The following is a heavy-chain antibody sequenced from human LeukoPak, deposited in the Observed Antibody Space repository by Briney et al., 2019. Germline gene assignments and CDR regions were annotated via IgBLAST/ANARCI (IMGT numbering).Heavy chain of an antibody. V-gene: IGHV4-39*02. CDR3: ARLKASSGWTPFDY. CDR1: GGSVSSTISH. Sequence: SETLSLTCIVFGGSVSSTISHWGWVRQPPGKGLEWIGSIYYTGITYYNPSLKSRVTISVDTSKNHFSLRLSSVTAADTAVYYCARLKASSGWTPFDYWGQGTLVTVSS. D-gene: IGHD6-19*01. CDR2: IYYTGIT. J-gene: IGHJ4*02.